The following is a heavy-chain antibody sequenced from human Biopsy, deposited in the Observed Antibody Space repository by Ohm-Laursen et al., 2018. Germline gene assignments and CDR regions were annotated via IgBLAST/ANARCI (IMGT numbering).Heavy chain of an antibody. V-gene: IGHV4-61*01. CDR3: ARGRHTSGWPYFDN. CDR1: GDSLTSGPEN. J-gene: IGHJ4*02. Sequence: SETLSLTCSVSGDSLTSGPENWSWIRQSPGQGLEYIGFIYSGGNTNYSPSLKNRVTMSVDTSKNQFYLKLYSVTAADTAVYYCARGRHTSGWPYFDNWGQGALVIVSP. CDR2: IYSGGNT. D-gene: IGHD6-19*01.